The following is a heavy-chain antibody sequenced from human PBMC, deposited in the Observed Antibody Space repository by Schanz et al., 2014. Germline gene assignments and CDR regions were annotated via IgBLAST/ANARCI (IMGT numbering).Heavy chain of an antibody. V-gene: IGHV3-23*04. CDR2: ISGRDGST. CDR1: GFTFSSYA. Sequence: GQLVESGGGVVQPGKSLRLSCAASGFTFSSYAMTWVRQAPGMGLEWVSAISGRDGSTYYADSVRGRFTISRDNSKNTLYLQMNSLRAEDTAIYYCAKDAPYPFDLWGRGTLITVSS. CDR3: AKDAPYPFDL. J-gene: IGHJ2*01.